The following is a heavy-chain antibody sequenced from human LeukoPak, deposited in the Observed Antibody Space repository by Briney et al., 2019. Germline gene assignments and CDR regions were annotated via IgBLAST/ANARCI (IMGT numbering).Heavy chain of an antibody. J-gene: IGHJ4*02. CDR3: ERLEYSSSSSDY. CDR1: GYTFTGYY. V-gene: IGHV1-2*02. CDR2: INPNSGGT. D-gene: IGHD6-6*01. Sequence: GASVKVSCKASGYTFTGYYMHWVRQAPGQGLEWMGWINPNSGGTNYAQKFQGRVTMTRDTSISTAYMELSRLRSDDTAVYYCERLEYSSSSSDYWGQGTLVTVSS.